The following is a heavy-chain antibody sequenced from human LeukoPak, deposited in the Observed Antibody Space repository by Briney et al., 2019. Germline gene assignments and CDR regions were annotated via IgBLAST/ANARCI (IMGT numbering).Heavy chain of an antibody. J-gene: IGHJ5*02. CDR1: GFNFRGYG. Sequence: GGSLRLSCEASGFNFRGYGMCWVRQAPGKGLECVAIIWYDGSKKFYADSVKGRFTVSRDNTNNTVYLQMNSLRGDDTAVYYCAREARNYGWFDPWGQGTLVTVSS. CDR3: AREARNYGWFDP. V-gene: IGHV3-33*01. D-gene: IGHD1-7*01. CDR2: IWYDGSKK.